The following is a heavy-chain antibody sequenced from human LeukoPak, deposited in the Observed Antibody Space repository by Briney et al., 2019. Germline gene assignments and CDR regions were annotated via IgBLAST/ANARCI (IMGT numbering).Heavy chain of an antibody. J-gene: IGHJ4*02. CDR3: AKDLGPGSMATSPGFDY. Sequence: GGSLRLSCAASGSTFSSHTMNWVRQAPGKGLEWVSYISSTSSVIYYADSVKGRFTISRDNAKNSLYLQMNSLRAEDTALYYCAKDLGPGSMATSPGFDYWGQGTLVTVSS. CDR1: GSTFSSHT. CDR2: ISSTSSVI. D-gene: IGHD5-24*01. V-gene: IGHV3-48*04.